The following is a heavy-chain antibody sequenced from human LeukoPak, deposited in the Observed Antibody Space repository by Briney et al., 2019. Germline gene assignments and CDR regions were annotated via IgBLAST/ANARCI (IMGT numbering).Heavy chain of an antibody. D-gene: IGHD2-2*01. CDR3: AKTYDNQLLWGGWFDP. CDR2: ISWNSGSI. Sequence: GGSLRLSCAASGFTFSSYAMSWVRQAPGKGLEWVSGISWNSGSIGYADSVKGRFTISRDNAKNSLYLQMNSLRAEDTALYYCAKTYDNQLLWGGWFDPWGQGTLVTVSS. V-gene: IGHV3-9*01. CDR1: GFTFSSYA. J-gene: IGHJ5*02.